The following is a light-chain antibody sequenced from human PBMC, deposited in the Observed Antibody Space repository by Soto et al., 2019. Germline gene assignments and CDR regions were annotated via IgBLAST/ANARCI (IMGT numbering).Light chain of an antibody. Sequence: QSVLTQPPSVSGAPGQRVIISCTGSSSNIGAGYDVHWYQQLPGTAPKLLIYANSNRPSGVPDRFSGSKSFSSGSLAITGLQAEDEADYYCQSYDSSLSGSVFGGGTKLTVL. V-gene: IGLV1-40*01. CDR3: QSYDSSLSGSV. J-gene: IGLJ2*01. CDR2: ANS. CDR1: SSNIGAGYD.